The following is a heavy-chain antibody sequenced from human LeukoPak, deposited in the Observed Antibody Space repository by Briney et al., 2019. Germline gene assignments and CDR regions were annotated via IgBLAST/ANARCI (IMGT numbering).Heavy chain of an antibody. CDR3: ARDRTTVTGYYYYYYGMDV. Sequence: GGSLRLSCAASGFTFTLYAMHWVRQAPGKGLEWVAVISYDGNNKYYADSVKGRFTISRDNSKNTLYLQMSSLRAEDTAVYYCARDRTTVTGYYYYYYGMDVWGQGTTVTVSS. CDR1: GFTFTLYA. J-gene: IGHJ6*02. V-gene: IGHV3-30-3*01. CDR2: ISYDGNNK. D-gene: IGHD4-17*01.